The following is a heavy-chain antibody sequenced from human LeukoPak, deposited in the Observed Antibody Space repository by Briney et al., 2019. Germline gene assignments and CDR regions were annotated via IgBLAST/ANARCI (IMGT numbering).Heavy chain of an antibody. Sequence: QTGGSLRPSCAASGFTFSSYGMHWVRQAPGKGLEWVAFIRYDGSNKYYADSVKGRFTISRDNSKNTLYLQMNSLKTEDTAVYYCTRDSYYYDSSGWWGQGTLVTVSS. CDR3: TRDSYYYDSSGW. J-gene: IGHJ4*02. D-gene: IGHD3-22*01. CDR2: IRYDGSNK. V-gene: IGHV3-30*02. CDR1: GFTFSSYG.